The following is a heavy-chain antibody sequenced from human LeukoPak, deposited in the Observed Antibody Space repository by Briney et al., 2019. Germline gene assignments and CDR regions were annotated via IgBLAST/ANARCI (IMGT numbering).Heavy chain of an antibody. V-gene: IGHV3-33*06. CDR1: GFTFSSYG. D-gene: IGHD2-8*01. J-gene: IGHJ4*02. Sequence: GRSLRLSCAASGFTFSSYGMHWVRQAPGKGLEWVAVIWYDGSNKYYADSVKGRFTISRDNSKNTLYLQMNSLRDEDTAVYYCAKEGTSYCTNGVCHVDYWGQGTLVTVSS. CDR2: IWYDGSNK. CDR3: AKEGTSYCTNGVCHVDY.